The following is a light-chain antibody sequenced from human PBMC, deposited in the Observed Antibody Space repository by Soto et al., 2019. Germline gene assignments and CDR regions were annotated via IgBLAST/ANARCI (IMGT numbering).Light chain of an antibody. CDR1: QSVSSSY. V-gene: IGKV3-20*01. CDR2: GAS. Sequence: EIVLTQSPGTLSLSPGERATLSCRASQSVSSSYLAWYQQKPGQAPRLLIYGASSRATGIPDRFSGSGSGTDFTLTISRLEPGDFAVYYWQQYGSSPPTFGQGTKVDIK. CDR3: QQYGSSPPT. J-gene: IGKJ1*01.